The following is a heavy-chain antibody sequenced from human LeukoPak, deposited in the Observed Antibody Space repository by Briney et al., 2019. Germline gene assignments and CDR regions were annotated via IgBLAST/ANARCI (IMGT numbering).Heavy chain of an antibody. D-gene: IGHD3-10*01. Sequence: SETLSLTCAVYGGSFSGYYWSWIRQPPGKGLEWIGETNHSGSTNYNPSLKSRVTISVDTSKNQFSLKLSSVTAADTAVYYCARGPRGARGAFDIWGQGTMVTVSS. V-gene: IGHV4-34*01. J-gene: IGHJ3*02. CDR1: GGSFSGYY. CDR2: TNHSGST. CDR3: ARGPRGARGAFDI.